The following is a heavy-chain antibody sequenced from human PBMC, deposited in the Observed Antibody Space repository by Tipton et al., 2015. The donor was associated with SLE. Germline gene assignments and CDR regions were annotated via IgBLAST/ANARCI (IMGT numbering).Heavy chain of an antibody. CDR1: GFTFGNYG. J-gene: IGHJ3*01. CDR3: SRDLRSSSRMAFDF. D-gene: IGHD3-10*01. Sequence: SLRLSCTGSGFTFGNYGLSWFRQAPGKGLEWVGFVRSKSYGETGEYAASVKGRFSISRDDSESIAYLEMNSLRNEDTAVYYCSRDLRSSSRMAFDFWGQGTKVTVSS. CDR2: VRSKSYGETG. V-gene: IGHV3-49*03.